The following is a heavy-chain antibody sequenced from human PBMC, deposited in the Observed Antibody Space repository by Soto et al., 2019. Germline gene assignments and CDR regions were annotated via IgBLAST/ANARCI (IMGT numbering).Heavy chain of an antibody. D-gene: IGHD1-7*01. CDR2: ISAYNGNT. V-gene: IGHV1-18*01. CDR3: ARENNFGTTYDYCSFDP. J-gene: IGHJ5*02. Sequence: ASVKVSCKASGYTFTSYGISWVRQAPGQGLEWMGWISAYNGNTNYAQKLQGRVTMTTDTSTSTAYMELRSLRSDDTAVYYCARENNFGTTYDYCSFDPWGQGTLVTVSS. CDR1: GYTFTSYG.